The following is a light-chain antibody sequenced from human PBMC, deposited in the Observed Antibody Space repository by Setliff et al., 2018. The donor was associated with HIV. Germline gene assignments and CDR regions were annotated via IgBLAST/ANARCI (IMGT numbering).Light chain of an antibody. J-gene: IGLJ2*01. CDR2: EVD. CDR3: SSYARSSSLI. V-gene: IGLV2-23*02. Sequence: QSVLTQPASVPGSPGQSITISCTGTSSDVGSYNLVSWYQQYPGKAPKLMIYEVDKRPSGVSYRFSGSKSGNTASLTISGLLADDEANYYCSSYARSSSLIFGGGTKVTVL. CDR1: SSDVGSYNL.